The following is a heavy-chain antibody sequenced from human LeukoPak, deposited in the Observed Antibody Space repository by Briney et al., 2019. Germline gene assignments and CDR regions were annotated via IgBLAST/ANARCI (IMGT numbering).Heavy chain of an antibody. Sequence: ASVKVSCKASGYTFTGYYMHWVRQAPGQGLEWMGWINPNSGGTNYAQKFQGRVTMTRDTSISTACMELSRLRSDDTAVYYCARDLTLVVVAATDYYYGMDVWGQGTTVTVSS. V-gene: IGHV1-2*02. CDR1: GYTFTGYY. CDR2: INPNSGGT. J-gene: IGHJ6*02. CDR3: ARDLTLVVVAATDYYYGMDV. D-gene: IGHD2-15*01.